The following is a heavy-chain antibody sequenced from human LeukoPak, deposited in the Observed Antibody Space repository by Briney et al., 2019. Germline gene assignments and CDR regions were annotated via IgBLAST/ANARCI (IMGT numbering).Heavy chain of an antibody. V-gene: IGHV1-18*01. J-gene: IGHJ4*02. CDR3: ARVPDSSGYYYFDY. Sequence: ASVKVSCKASGYTFTSYGISWVRQAPGQGLEWMGWISAYNGNTNYAQKLQGRVTMTTDTSTSTAYMELRSLRPDDTAVYYCARVPDSSGYYYFDYWGQGTLVTVSS. CDR1: GYTFTSYG. D-gene: IGHD3-22*01. CDR2: ISAYNGNT.